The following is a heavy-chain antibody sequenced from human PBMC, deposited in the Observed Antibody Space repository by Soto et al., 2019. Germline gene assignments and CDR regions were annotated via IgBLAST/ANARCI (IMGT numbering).Heavy chain of an antibody. J-gene: IGHJ4*02. CDR1: GFTFTRYS. V-gene: IGHV3-21*06. CDR3: ARESEDLTSNFDY. Sequence: GGSLRLSCAASGFTFTRYSMNWVRQAPGEGLEWVSSISSTTNYIYYGDSMKGRFTISRDNAKNSLYLEMNSLRAEDTPVYYCARESEDLTSNFDYWGQGTLVTVSS. CDR2: ISSTTNYI.